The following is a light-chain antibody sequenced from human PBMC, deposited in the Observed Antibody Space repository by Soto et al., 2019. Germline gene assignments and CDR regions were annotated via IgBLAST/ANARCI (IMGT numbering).Light chain of an antibody. J-gene: IGKJ1*01. V-gene: IGKV3D-20*01. CDR3: QHFGNSDWT. Sequence: EIVLAQSPATLSLSPGERATLSCGASQTVGRTSLAWFQHTPGLAPRLLLYDASSRAAAFPRQVQWQCIWDSFRSSPQRTRPEDFAVCDSQHFGNSDWTFGQGTKVEIK. CDR2: DAS. CDR1: QTVGRTS.